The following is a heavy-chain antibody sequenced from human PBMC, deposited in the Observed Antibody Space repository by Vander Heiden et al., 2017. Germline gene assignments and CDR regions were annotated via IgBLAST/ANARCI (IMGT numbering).Heavy chain of an antibody. Sequence: QVQLQQWGAGLLKPSATLSLTCAVHGGSCSGCYRSWLRQPPGKGLEWIGEINHSGDTYYNSSLKSRVTISVDTSKNQFSLKVSAVTAADTAMYYGARGRLDEHSSLLFDYWGQGTLVTVSS. CDR3: ARGRLDEHSSLLFDY. D-gene: IGHD5-18*01. V-gene: IGHV4-34*01. J-gene: IGHJ4*02. CDR1: GGSCSGCY. CDR2: INHSGDT.